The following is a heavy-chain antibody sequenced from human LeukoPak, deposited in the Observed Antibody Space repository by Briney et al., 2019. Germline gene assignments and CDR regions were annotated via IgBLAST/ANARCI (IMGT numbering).Heavy chain of an antibody. J-gene: IGHJ5*02. V-gene: IGHV1-46*01. CDR1: GYIFTSYF. D-gene: IGHD3-10*01. CDR2: INPSGGST. CDR3: ARVAFGRNNWFDP. Sequence: ASVKVSCKASGYIFTSYFMHWVRQAPGQGLEWMGLINPSGGSTNYAQKFQGRVTMTRDTSASTAYMELSSLRSEDMAVYYCARVAFGRNNWFDPWGQGTLVTVSS.